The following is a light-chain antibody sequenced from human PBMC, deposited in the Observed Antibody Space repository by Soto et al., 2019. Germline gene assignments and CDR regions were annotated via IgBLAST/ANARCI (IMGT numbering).Light chain of an antibody. Sequence: QLVLTQPPSVSGAPGQRITISCAGSYSNIGADFAVHWYQHLPGTAPKLLIDANNNRPSGVPDRFSASQSGTSASLAITGLQAEDEGDYYCQSSDSTLSVVFGGGTKLTVL. CDR3: QSSDSTLSVV. J-gene: IGLJ2*01. CDR1: YSNIGADFA. V-gene: IGLV1-40*01. CDR2: ANN.